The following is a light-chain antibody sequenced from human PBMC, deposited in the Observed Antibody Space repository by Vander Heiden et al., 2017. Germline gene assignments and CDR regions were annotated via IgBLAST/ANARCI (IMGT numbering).Light chain of an antibody. CDR2: AAS. V-gene: IGKV1-39*01. Sequence: DIQMTQSPSSLSASVGDRVTITCRAGQSISSYLNWYQQKPGKAPKLLIYAASSLQSGVPSRFSGSGSVTDFILTISSLQPEDFATYYCQQSYSTPGLTFGGGTKVEIK. CDR3: QQSYSTPGLT. CDR1: QSISSY. J-gene: IGKJ4*01.